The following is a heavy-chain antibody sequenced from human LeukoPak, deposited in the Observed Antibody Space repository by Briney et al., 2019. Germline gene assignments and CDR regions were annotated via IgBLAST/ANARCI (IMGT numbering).Heavy chain of an antibody. J-gene: IGHJ4*02. Sequence: ASVTVSFKASGYTFTSHGISWVRQAPGQGLEWMGWISTYNGNTHYAQKFQGRVTMTIDTSTSTAYMELTSLRSDDTAVYYCARDWGGIPVAGTESDYWGQGSLVTVSS. CDR3: ARDWGGIPVAGTESDY. D-gene: IGHD6-19*01. V-gene: IGHV1-18*01. CDR2: ISTYNGNT. CDR1: GYTFTSHG.